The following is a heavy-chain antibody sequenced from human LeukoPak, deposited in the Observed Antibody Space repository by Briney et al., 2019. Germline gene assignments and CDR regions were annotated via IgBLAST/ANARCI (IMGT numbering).Heavy chain of an antibody. Sequence: SETLSLTCAVYGGSFSGYYWSWIRQPPGKGLEWIGEINHSGGTNYNPSLKSRVTISVDTSKNQFSLKLSSVTAADTAVYYCAISGPPYDYVWGSYRYYFDYWGQGTLVTVSS. CDR2: INHSGGT. J-gene: IGHJ4*02. CDR3: AISGPPYDYVWGSYRYYFDY. V-gene: IGHV4-34*01. D-gene: IGHD3-16*02. CDR1: GGSFSGYY.